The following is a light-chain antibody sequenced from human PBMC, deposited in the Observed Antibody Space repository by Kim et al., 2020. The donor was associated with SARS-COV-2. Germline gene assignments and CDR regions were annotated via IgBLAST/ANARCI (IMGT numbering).Light chain of an antibody. V-gene: IGLV3-25*03. CDR1: ELPKQF. CDR2: KDS. J-gene: IGLJ2*01. CDR3: QSADSSGTYVV. Sequence: SYELTQPPSMSVSPGQTARITCSGDELPKQFAYWYQQKPGQAPVMVIYKDSQRPSGIPERFSGSNSGTTVTLTISGVQAEDEGDYYCQSADSSGTYVVFGGGTQLTVL.